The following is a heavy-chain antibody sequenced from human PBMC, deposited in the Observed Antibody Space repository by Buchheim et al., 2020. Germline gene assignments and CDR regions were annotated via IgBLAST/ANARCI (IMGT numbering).Heavy chain of an antibody. D-gene: IGHD2-15*01. CDR1: GGSISSYY. J-gene: IGHJ6*02. Sequence: QVQLQESGPGLVKPSGTLSLTCTVSGGSISSYYWSWIRQPPGKGLEWIGYIYYSGSTNYNPSLKSRVTISVDTSKNQFSLKLSSVTAADTAVYYCARDNVVVVAATRVSYYYGMDVWGQGTT. CDR2: IYYSGST. V-gene: IGHV4-59*01. CDR3: ARDNVVVVAATRVSYYYGMDV.